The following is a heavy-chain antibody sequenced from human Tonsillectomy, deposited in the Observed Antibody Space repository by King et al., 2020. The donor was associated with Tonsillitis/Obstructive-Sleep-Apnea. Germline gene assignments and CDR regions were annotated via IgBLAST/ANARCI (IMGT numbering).Heavy chain of an antibody. Sequence: QLQESGPGLVKPSETLSLTCTVSGGSIGSDYWSWIRQPPGKGLEWIGYIYNSGSTSYNPSLKSRVTISLDTSKNQFSLKLRCVTAADTAVYYCATQTTVTYFDCWGQGTLVTVS. J-gene: IGHJ4*02. CDR3: ATQTTVTYFDC. CDR1: GGSIGSDY. D-gene: IGHD4-11*01. V-gene: IGHV4-59*08. CDR2: IYNSGST.